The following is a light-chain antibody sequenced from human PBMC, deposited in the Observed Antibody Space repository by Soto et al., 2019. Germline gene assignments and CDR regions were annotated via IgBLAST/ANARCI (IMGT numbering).Light chain of an antibody. CDR3: QQLFDSQIT. V-gene: IGKV1-9*01. J-gene: IGKJ5*01. Sequence: DIQRTQSPSFLSPSIGESVTITCRASPVISTSLAWYQLKPWKAPKLLIYSASTLESGVPSRFSATVSGTEFSLTITRLQTEDFATYECQQLFDSQITFGQWTRLEI. CDR2: SAS. CDR1: PVISTS.